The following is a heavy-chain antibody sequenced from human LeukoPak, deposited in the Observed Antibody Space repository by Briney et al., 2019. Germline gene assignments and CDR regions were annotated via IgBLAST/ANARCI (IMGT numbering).Heavy chain of an antibody. CDR2: ISGSGGST. V-gene: IGHV3-23*01. J-gene: IGHJ4*02. D-gene: IGHD3-22*01. Sequence: GGSLRLSCAASGFTFSSYAMSWVRQAPGKGLEWVSAISGSGGSTYYADSVKGGFTISRDNSKNTLYLQMNSLRAEDTTVYYCAKDRRPYDSSSAPDYWGQGTLVTVSS. CDR3: AKDRRPYDSSSAPDY. CDR1: GFTFSSYA.